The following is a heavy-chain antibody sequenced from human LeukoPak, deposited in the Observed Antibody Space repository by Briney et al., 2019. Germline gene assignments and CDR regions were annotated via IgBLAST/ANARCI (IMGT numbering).Heavy chain of an antibody. D-gene: IGHD2-8*01. CDR3: ARRSRKYCTNGVCSFDY. CDR1: GFTFSSYA. V-gene: IGHV3-23*01. CDR2: ISGSGGST. J-gene: IGHJ4*02. Sequence: GGSLRLSCAASGFTFSSYAMSWVRQAPGKGLEWVSAISGSGGSTYYADSVKGRFTISRDNSKNTLYLQMNSLRAEDTAVYYCARRSRKYCTNGVCSFDYWGQGTLVTVSS.